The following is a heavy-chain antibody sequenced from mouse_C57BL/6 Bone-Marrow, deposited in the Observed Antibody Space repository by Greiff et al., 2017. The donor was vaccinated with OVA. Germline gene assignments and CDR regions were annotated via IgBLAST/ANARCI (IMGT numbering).Heavy chain of an antibody. D-gene: IGHD2-1*01. J-gene: IGHJ2*01. Sequence: DVKLQESGAELVRPGASVKLSCTASGFNIKDDYMHWVKQRPEQGLEWIGWIDPENGDTEYASKFQGKATITADTSSNTAYLQLSSLTSEDTAVYYCTLYGNYVFDYWGQGTTLTVSS. CDR3: TLYGNYVFDY. V-gene: IGHV14-4*01. CDR2: IDPENGDT. CDR1: GFNIKDDY.